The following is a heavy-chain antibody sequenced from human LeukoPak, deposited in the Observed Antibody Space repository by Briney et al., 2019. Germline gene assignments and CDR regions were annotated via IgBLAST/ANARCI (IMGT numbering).Heavy chain of an antibody. CDR2: IYYSGST. D-gene: IGHD4-17*01. Sequence: SETLSLTCTVSGGSISSGGYYWSWIRQHPGKGLEWIGYIYYSGSTYYNPSLKSRVTISVDTSKNQFSLKLSSVTAADTAVYYCARGLPYGDYVLHFDYWGQGTLVTVSS. CDR3: ARGLPYGDYVLHFDY. CDR1: GGSISSGGYY. V-gene: IGHV4-31*03. J-gene: IGHJ4*02.